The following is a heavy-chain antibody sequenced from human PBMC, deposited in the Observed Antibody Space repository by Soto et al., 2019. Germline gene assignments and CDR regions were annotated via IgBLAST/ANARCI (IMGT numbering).Heavy chain of an antibody. CDR3: AREWANY. J-gene: IGHJ4*02. Sequence: PGGSLRLSCAASGFTFVDYAVHWVRQAPGKGLEWVSGISWNSGSIGYADSVKGRFTISRDNAKNSLYLQMNSLRAEDTAVYYCAREWANYCGQGTLVTVSS. D-gene: IGHD1-26*01. V-gene: IGHV3-9*01. CDR1: GFTFVDYA. CDR2: ISWNSGSI.